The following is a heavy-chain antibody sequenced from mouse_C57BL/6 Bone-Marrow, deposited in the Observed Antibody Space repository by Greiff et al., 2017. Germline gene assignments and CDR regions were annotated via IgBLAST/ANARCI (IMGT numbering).Heavy chain of an antibody. Sequence: QVQLKQPGAELVRPGTSVKLSCKASGYTFTSYWMHWVKQRPGQGLEWIGVIDPSDSYTNYTQKFKGKATLTVDTSSSTAYMQLSSLTSEDSAVYYWYYDYFYYYAMDYWGQGTSVTVSS. CDR3: YYDYFYYYAMDY. V-gene: IGHV1-59*01. CDR2: IDPSDSYT. CDR1: GYTFTSYW. D-gene: IGHD2-4*01. J-gene: IGHJ4*01.